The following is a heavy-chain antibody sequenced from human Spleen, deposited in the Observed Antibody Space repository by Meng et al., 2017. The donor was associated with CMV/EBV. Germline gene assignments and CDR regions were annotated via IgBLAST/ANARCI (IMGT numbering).Heavy chain of an antibody. CDR3: ARLRVVLTTYYYDGMDV. J-gene: IGHJ6*02. Sequence: GSLRLSCTVSGGSISSYYWSWIRQPPGKGLEWIGEINHSGSANYNPSLKSRATILVDTSKNQFSLKLTSVTAADTALYYCARLRVVLTTYYYDGMDVWGQGTTVTVSS. CDR2: INHSGSA. D-gene: IGHD4/OR15-4a*01. V-gene: IGHV4-34*01. CDR1: GGSISSYY.